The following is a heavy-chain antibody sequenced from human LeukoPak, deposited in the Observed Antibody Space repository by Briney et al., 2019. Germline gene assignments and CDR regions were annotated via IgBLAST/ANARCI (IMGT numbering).Heavy chain of an antibody. CDR1: GFSISLGYH. CDR2: IHPSGTT. CDR3: ATERERRITD. D-gene: IGHD1-1*01. Sequence: SETLSLTCDVSGFSISLGYHWVWIRQPAGQGLEWIGSIHPSGTTFYNSSLNSRITMTIDAPKNQFSLRLSLVTAVDTAVYFCATERERRITDWGQGTLVTVSS. J-gene: IGHJ4*02. V-gene: IGHV4-38-2*02.